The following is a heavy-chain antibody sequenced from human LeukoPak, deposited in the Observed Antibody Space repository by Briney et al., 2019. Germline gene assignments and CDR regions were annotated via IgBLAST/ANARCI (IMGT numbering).Heavy chain of an antibody. Sequence: SETLSLTCTVSGGSIISYYWSWIRQSPQKGLEWIAYIHSSGKTNYNPSLKSRVTISVDTSKNQFSLKLSSVTAADTAVYYCARQRITLVRGVIISYMDVWGKGTTVTISS. CDR1: GGSIISYY. CDR2: IHSSGKT. J-gene: IGHJ6*03. D-gene: IGHD3-10*01. V-gene: IGHV4-59*08. CDR3: ARQRITLVRGVIISYMDV.